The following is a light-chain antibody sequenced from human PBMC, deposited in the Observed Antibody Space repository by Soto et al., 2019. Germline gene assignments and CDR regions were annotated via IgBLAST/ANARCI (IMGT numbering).Light chain of an antibody. CDR2: RNN. J-gene: IGLJ2*01. V-gene: IGLV1-47*01. Sequence: QPVLTQPPSASGTPGQRVTISCSGSSSNIGSNYVYWYQQLPGTAPKLLIYRNNQRPSGVPDRFSGSKSGTSASLAISGLRSEVEADYYCAAWDDSLSVVVFGGGTKLTVL. CDR1: SSNIGSNY. CDR3: AAWDDSLSVVV.